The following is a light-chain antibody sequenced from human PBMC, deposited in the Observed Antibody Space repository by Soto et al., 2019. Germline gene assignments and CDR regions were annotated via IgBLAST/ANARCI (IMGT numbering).Light chain of an antibody. Sequence: EIGLTQSPASLSLSAVERVTLSCRASQSVDTMVAWYQQQFGRTPRLLIYETSNRATGVPDSVSGSGSGTDLTLTISRLEPDDFAVYFFQVRTDWPHLNYTFGQWDKLEV. V-gene: IGKV3-11*01. CDR2: ETS. CDR1: QSVDTM. J-gene: IGKJ2*01. CDR3: QVRTDWPHLNYT.